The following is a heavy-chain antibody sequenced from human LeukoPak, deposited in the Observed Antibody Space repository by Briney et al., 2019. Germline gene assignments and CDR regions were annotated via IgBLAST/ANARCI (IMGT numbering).Heavy chain of an antibody. J-gene: IGHJ4*02. CDR3: ARGGTTGYFLPDS. CDR2: ISYSGST. CDR1: GASISSGDYY. V-gene: IGHV4-30-4*08. D-gene: IGHD3-9*01. Sequence: SETLSPTCTVSGASISSGDYYWSWIRQPPGKGLEWIGYISYSGSTYYNPSLKSRVTISVDTSKNQFSLRLSSGTAADTAVYYCARGGTTGYFLPDSWGQGTLVTVSS.